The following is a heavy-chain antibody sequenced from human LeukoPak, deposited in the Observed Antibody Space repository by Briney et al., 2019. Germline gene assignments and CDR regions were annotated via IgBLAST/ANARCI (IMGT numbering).Heavy chain of an antibody. V-gene: IGHV4-59*01. CDR3: ARTVDGDYSDY. J-gene: IGHJ4*02. Sequence: PSETLSLTCTVSGGSISSYYWSWIRQPPGKGLEWIGYIYYSGSTNYNPSLKSRVTISVDTSKNQFSLKLSSVTAADTAVYYCARTVDGDYSDYWGQGTLVTVSS. D-gene: IGHD4-17*01. CDR2: IYYSGST. CDR1: GGSISSYY.